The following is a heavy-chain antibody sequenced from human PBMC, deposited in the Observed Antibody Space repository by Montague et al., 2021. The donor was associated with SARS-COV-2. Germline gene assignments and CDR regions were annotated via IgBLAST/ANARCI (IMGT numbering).Heavy chain of an antibody. CDR2: IYNSGST. D-gene: IGHD3-22*01. CDR1: GGSLSSGGYY. Sequence: TLSLTCNVSGGSLSSGGYYWSWIRQHPGKGLEWIGYIYNSGSTYYNPSLKGRLTISLDTSQNQFSLKLSSMTAADTAVYYCARLAMYYYESSGYAWGQGTLVTVSS. J-gene: IGHJ5*02. CDR3: ARLAMYYYESSGYA. V-gene: IGHV4-31*03.